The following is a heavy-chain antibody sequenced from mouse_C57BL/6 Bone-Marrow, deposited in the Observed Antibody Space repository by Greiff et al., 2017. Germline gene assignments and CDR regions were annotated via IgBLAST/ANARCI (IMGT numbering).Heavy chain of an antibody. CDR3: ASPFITTVGYVDV. CDR1: GYAFTNYL. Sequence: VQLQQSGAELVRPGTSVKVSCKASGYAFTNYLIEWVKQRPGQGLEWIGVINPGSGGTNYNEKFKGKATLTADKSSSTAYMQLSSLTSEDSAVYFCASPFITTVGYVDVWGTGTTVTVSS. CDR2: INPGSGGT. J-gene: IGHJ1*03. V-gene: IGHV1-54*01. D-gene: IGHD1-1*01.